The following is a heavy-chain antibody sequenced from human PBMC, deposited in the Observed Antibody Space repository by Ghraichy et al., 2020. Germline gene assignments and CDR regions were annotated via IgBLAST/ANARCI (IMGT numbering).Heavy chain of an antibody. CDR1: GFNVGDKY. V-gene: IGHV3-66*01. CDR2: IYISGST. J-gene: IGHJ3*01. D-gene: IGHD3-10*01. CDR3: TRDMGKNNYNFDAFDV. Sequence: GESLNISCAVSGFNVGDKYMNWVRQAPGKGLEWVSVIYISGSTFYRDSVKGRFVISRDTSKNTLNLQMHNLRAEDTAMYYCTRDMGKNNYNFDAFDVWGQGTQVVVSA.